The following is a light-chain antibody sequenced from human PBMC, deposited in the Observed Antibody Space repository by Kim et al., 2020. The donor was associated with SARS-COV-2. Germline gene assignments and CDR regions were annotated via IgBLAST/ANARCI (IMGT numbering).Light chain of an antibody. CDR3: QQYGTSTGYT. CDR2: AAS. J-gene: IGKJ2*01. Sequence: EIVLTPSPGTLSLSPGERATLSCRASQSVSSNYLAWYQQKPGQAPRLLIYAASSRATGIPDRFSGSGSQTDFTLTINGLEPEDFALYYCQQYGTSTGYTFGQGTKLEI. V-gene: IGKV3-20*01. CDR1: QSVSSNY.